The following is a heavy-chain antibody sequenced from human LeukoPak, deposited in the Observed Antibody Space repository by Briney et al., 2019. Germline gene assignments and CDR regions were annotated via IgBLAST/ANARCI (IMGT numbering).Heavy chain of an antibody. CDR1: GYTFTGYY. CDR3: ARNWYDSCGHSLDAFDI. Sequence: GASVMVSCKASGYTFTGYYMHWVRQAPGQGLEWMGWINPNSGGTNYAQKFQGRVTMTRDTSISTAYMELSRLRSDDTAVYYCARNWYDSCGHSLDAFDIWGQGTMVTVSS. D-gene: IGHD3-22*01. CDR2: INPNSGGT. J-gene: IGHJ3*02. V-gene: IGHV1-2*02.